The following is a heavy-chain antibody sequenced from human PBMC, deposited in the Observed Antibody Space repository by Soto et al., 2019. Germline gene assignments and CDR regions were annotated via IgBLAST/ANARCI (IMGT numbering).Heavy chain of an antibody. D-gene: IGHD1-7*01. J-gene: IGHJ6*02. CDR3: ESGNSRDGMDV. CDR2: CSRSSGYI. CDR1: GFNFSSYT. Sequence: EVQLVESGGGLVKPGGSLRLSCAASGFNFSSYTMNWVRQAPGKGLEWVSSCSRSSGYIYYADSVKGRFTISRDNAKNSLFLQMNSLRAEDTAAYYCESGNSRDGMDVWGQGTTVTVSS. V-gene: IGHV3-21*06.